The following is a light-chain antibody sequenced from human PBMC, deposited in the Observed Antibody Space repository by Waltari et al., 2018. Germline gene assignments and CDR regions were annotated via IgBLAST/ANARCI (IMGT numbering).Light chain of an antibody. CDR1: DSLLHTAGNTY. CDR2: EVS. CDR3: MQSIELPT. Sequence: VLTQTTPSLSVTPGQPASISCKSGDSLLHTAGNTYLYWYLQKSGQSQQLLIYEVSSRFSGVPDRISGSGSGTDFTLKISRVEAEDVGVYYCMQSIELPTFGQGTRLEIK. J-gene: IGKJ5*01. V-gene: IGKV2D-29*02.